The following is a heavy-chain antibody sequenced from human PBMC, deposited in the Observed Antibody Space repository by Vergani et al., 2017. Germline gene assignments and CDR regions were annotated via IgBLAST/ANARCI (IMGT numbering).Heavy chain of an antibody. CDR1: CGSISPYY. D-gene: IGHD6-6*01. CDR2: IYTREST. CDR3: AREYSSSVGFLAY. V-gene: IGHV4-4*07. J-gene: IGHJ4*02. Sequence: QVQLQESGPGLVKPSETLSLTCIVSCGSISPYYWSWIRQPAGKGLEWIGRIYTRESTNYNPSLKSRVTMSVDTSKNQFSLKLSSVTAADTAVYYCAREYSSSVGFLAYWGQGILVTVSS.